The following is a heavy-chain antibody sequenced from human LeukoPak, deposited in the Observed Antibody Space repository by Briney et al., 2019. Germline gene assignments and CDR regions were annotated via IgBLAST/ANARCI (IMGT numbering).Heavy chain of an antibody. CDR3: ARERGNYSPFLDY. J-gene: IGHJ4*02. CDR1: SDSFSGYY. CDR2: IYTSGSS. Sequence: SETLSLTCNVSSDSFSGYYWSWIRQPAGKGLEWIGRIYTSGSSNYNPSLKSRITMSVDTSKNQFSLQLTSVTAADTAVYYCARERGNYSPFLDYWGQGALVTVSS. V-gene: IGHV4-4*07. D-gene: IGHD1-26*01.